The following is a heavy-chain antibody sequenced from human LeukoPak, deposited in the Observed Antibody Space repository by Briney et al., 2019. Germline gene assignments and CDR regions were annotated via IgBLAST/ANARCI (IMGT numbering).Heavy chain of an antibody. CDR3: ARGVCGGDCYYDY. CDR2: IIPIFGTA. CDR1: GGTFSSYA. D-gene: IGHD2-21*01. V-gene: IGHV1-69*13. Sequence: ASVKVSCKASGGTFSSYAISWVRQAPGQGLEWMGGIIPIFGTANYAQKFQGRVTITADESTSTAYMELSSLRSEDTAVYYCARGVCGGDCYYDYWGQGTLVTVSS. J-gene: IGHJ4*02.